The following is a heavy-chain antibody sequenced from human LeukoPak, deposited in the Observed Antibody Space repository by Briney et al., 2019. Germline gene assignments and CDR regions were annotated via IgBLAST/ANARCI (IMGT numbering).Heavy chain of an antibody. CDR1: GGSISSYY. CDR3: ARVDSSNWYDSRGYFDY. CDR2: IYYTGST. D-gene: IGHD6-13*01. Sequence: SETLSLTCTVSGGSISSYYWSWIRQPPGKGLEWIGYIYYTGSTNYNPSLKSRVTISVDTSKNQFSLKLSSVTAAGTAVYYCARVDSSNWYDSRGYFDYWGQGTLVTVSS. J-gene: IGHJ4*02. V-gene: IGHV4-59*01.